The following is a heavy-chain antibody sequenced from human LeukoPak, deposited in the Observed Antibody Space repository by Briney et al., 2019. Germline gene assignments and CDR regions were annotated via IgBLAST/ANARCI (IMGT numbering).Heavy chain of an antibody. Sequence: SQTLSLTCTVSGGSISSGSYYWSWIRQPAGKGLEWIGRIYTSGSTNYNPSLKSRVTISVDTSKNQFSLELSSVTAADTAVYYCARDPPRGASDYWGQGTLVTVSS. J-gene: IGHJ4*02. CDR2: IYTSGST. V-gene: IGHV4-61*02. CDR3: ARDPPRGASDY. CDR1: GGSISSGSYY. D-gene: IGHD1-26*01.